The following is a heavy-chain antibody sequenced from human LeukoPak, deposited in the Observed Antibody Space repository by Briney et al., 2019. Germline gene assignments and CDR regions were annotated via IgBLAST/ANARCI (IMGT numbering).Heavy chain of an antibody. CDR1: GLTFSTYW. Sequence: PGGSLRLSCAASGLTFSTYWMSWVRQAPGKGLEWVANIKQDGSEKYYMDSVKGRFTISRDNAKSSLYLQMNSLRAEDTAVYYCARASGIIAFDIWGQGTMVTVSS. CDR2: IKQDGSEK. D-gene: IGHD3-10*01. V-gene: IGHV3-7*01. CDR3: ARASGIIAFDI. J-gene: IGHJ3*02.